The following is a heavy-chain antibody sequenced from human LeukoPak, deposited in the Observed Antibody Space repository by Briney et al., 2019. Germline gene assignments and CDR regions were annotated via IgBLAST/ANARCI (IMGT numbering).Heavy chain of an antibody. CDR1: GGSFSGYY. V-gene: IGHV4-34*01. D-gene: IGHD3-22*01. CDR3: ASYSSGYSADY. Sequence: PSETLSLTCAVYGGSFSGYYWSWIRQPPGKGLEWIGEINHSGSTNYNPSLKSRVTISVDTSKNQFSLKLTSVTAADTAVYYCASYSSGYSADYWGQGTLVTVSS. CDR2: INHSGST. J-gene: IGHJ4*02.